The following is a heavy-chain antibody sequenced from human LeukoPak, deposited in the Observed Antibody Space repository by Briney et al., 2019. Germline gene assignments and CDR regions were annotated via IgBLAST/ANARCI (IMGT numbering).Heavy chain of an antibody. Sequence: SETLSLTCTVSGGSISSSSYYWSWIRQPPGKGLEWIGYIYYSGSTNYNPSLKSRVTISVDTSKNQFSLKLSSVTAADTAVYYCARDRAGGSYRYYYYYGMDVWGQGTTVTVSS. J-gene: IGHJ6*02. V-gene: IGHV4-61*01. CDR3: ARDRAGGSYRYYYYYGMDV. CDR2: IYYSGST. CDR1: GGSISSSSYY. D-gene: IGHD1-26*01.